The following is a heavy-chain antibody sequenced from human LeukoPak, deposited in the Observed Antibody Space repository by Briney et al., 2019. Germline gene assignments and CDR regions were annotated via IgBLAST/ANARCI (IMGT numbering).Heavy chain of an antibody. CDR1: GYAFTSYG. CDR2: ISAYNGNT. D-gene: IGHD3-16*01. V-gene: IGHV1-18*01. Sequence: ASVKVSCKTSGYAFTSYGISWVRQAPGQGLEWMGWISAYNGNTNYAQKLQGRVTMTTDTSTSTAYMELRSLRSDDTAVYYCARGRRGLFAFDIWGQGTMVTVSS. CDR3: ARGRRGLFAFDI. J-gene: IGHJ3*02.